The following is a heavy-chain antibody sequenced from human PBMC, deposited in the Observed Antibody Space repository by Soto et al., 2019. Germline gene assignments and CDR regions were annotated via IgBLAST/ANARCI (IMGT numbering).Heavy chain of an antibody. CDR1: GGTFSSYA. Sequence: SVKVSCKASGGTFSSYAISWVRQAPGQGLEWMGGIIPIFGTANYAQKFQGRVTITADESTSTAYMELSSLRSEDTAVYYCARDSAPDYSNSICFDPWGQGTLVTVSS. CDR3: ARDSAPDYSNSICFDP. CDR2: IIPIFGTA. D-gene: IGHD4-4*01. J-gene: IGHJ5*02. V-gene: IGHV1-69*13.